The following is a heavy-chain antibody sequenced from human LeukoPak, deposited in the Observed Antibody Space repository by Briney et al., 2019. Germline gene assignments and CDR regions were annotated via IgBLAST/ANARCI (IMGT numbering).Heavy chain of an antibody. Sequence: GGSLRLSCEASGFTFRSYWMSWVRQAPGKGLEWVANIKEDGTEKYYVDSVKGRFTISRDNSKNTLYLQMNSLRAEDTAVYYCAKGGSGSSRRYWYFDLWGRGTLVTVSS. D-gene: IGHD3-10*01. V-gene: IGHV3-7*03. CDR3: AKGGSGSSRRYWYFDL. CDR2: IKEDGTEK. CDR1: GFTFRSYW. J-gene: IGHJ2*01.